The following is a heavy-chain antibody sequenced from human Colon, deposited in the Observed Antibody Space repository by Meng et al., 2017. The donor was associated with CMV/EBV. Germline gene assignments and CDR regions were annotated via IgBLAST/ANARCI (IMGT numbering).Heavy chain of an antibody. J-gene: IGHJ4*02. CDR3: ARDPSSGGSDH. CDR1: GFSFGEYY. D-gene: IGHD2-15*01. Sequence: GGSLRLSCAASGFSFGEYYMSWIRQAPGKGLEWIAYISGPSSTIYYADSVKGRFTISRDNAKNSLFLQMDSLRAEDTAVYYCARDPSSGGSDHWGQGTLVTVSS. CDR2: ISGPSSTI. V-gene: IGHV3-11*01.